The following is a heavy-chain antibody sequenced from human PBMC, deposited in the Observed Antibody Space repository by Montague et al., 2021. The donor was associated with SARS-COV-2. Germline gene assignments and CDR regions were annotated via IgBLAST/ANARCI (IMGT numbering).Heavy chain of an antibody. CDR2: IDWHDDK. D-gene: IGHD6-13*01. V-gene: IGHV2-70*11. CDR3: SREIAAAPDY. J-gene: IGHJ4*02. Sequence: PALVKPTQTLTLTCTFSGFSLSTSGMCVSWIRQPPGKALEWLARIDWHDDKYYSTSLKTRLTISKDTSKNQVVLTMPNMDPVDTATYYCSREIAAAPDYWGQGTLVTVSS. CDR1: GFSLSTSGMC.